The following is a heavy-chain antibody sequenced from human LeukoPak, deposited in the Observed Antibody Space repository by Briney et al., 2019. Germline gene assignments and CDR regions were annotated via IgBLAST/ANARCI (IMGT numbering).Heavy chain of an antibody. V-gene: IGHV4-31*03. CDR3: ARNKAFAFDI. J-gene: IGHJ3*02. CDR2: IYYSGST. CDR1: GGSISSGGYY. Sequence: SQTLSLTCTVSGGSISSGGYYWSWIRQHPGKGLEWIGYIYYSGSTYYNPSLKSRVTISVDTSKNQFSLKLSSVIAADTAVYYCARNKAFAFDIWGQGTMVTVSS.